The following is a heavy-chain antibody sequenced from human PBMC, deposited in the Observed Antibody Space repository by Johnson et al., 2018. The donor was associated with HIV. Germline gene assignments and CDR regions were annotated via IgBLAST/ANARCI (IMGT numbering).Heavy chain of an antibody. Sequence: QVQLVESGGGVVLPGRSLRLSCAASGFTFSSYPMHWVRQAPVKGLEWMTVISYDGRNKYHADSVKGRFTISRDNSKNTLYLQMNSLRVEDTAVYYCATDFRSSAWYGDAFDIWGQGTVVTVSS. V-gene: IGHV3-30*04. CDR2: ISYDGRNK. D-gene: IGHD6-19*01. CDR1: GFTFSSYP. CDR3: ATDFRSSAWYGDAFDI. J-gene: IGHJ3*02.